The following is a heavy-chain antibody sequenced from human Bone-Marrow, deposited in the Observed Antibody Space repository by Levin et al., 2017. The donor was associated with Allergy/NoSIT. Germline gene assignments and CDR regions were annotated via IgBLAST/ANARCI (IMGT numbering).Heavy chain of an antibody. V-gene: IGHV3-23*01. CDR3: GRILAEASTGY. D-gene: IGHD2-2*01. CDR2: IDGSGAVT. J-gene: IGHJ4*02. Sequence: GGSLRLSCAASGFTFSSYAFDWVRQAPGKGLEWVSSIDGSGAVTYYADSAKGRFTFSRDNSKNTLYLQMNSLRAEDTAVYFCGRILAEASTGYWGQGTLVTVSS. CDR1: GFTFSSYA.